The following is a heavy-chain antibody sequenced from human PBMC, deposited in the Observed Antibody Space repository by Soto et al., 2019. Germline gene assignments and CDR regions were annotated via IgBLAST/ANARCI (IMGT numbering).Heavy chain of an antibody. CDR1: GFTFSSYW. CDR3: AREIQLWYGHYYGMDV. CDR2: IKQDGSEK. D-gene: IGHD5-18*01. Sequence: PGGSLRLSCAASGFTFSSYWMSWVRQAPGKGLEWVADIKQDGSEKYYVDSVKGRFTISRDNAKNSLYLQMNSLRAEDTAVYYCAREIQLWYGHYYGMDVWGQGTTVTVSS. V-gene: IGHV3-7*01. J-gene: IGHJ6*02.